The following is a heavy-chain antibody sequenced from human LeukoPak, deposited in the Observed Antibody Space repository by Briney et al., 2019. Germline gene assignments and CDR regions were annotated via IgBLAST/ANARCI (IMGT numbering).Heavy chain of an antibody. J-gene: IGHJ4*02. CDR1: GYTLTELS. CDR3: ATGGMWSSGWYRDY. CDR2: FDPEDGET. Sequence: GASVKVSCKVSGYTLTELSMHWVRQAPGKGLEWMGGFDPEDGETIYAQKFQGRVTMTEDTSTDTAYMELSSLRSEDTAVYYCATGGMWSSGWYRDYWGQGTLVTVSS. V-gene: IGHV1-24*01. D-gene: IGHD6-19*01.